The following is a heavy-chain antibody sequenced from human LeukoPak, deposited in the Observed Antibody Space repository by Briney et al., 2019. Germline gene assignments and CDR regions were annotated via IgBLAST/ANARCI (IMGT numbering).Heavy chain of an antibody. V-gene: IGHV3-23*01. CDR3: AGIRGRWLQLWY. Sequence: PGGSLRLSCAAPGLPLSSYAMSWVRQAPGKGLEWVSAISGSGGSTYYADSVKGRFTISRDNSKNTLYLQMNSLRAEDTAVYYCAGIRGRWLQLWYWGQGTLVTVSS. CDR1: GLPLSSYA. CDR2: ISGSGGST. D-gene: IGHD5-24*01. J-gene: IGHJ4*02.